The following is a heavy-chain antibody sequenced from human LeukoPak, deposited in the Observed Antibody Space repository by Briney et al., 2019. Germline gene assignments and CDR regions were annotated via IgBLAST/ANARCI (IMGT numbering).Heavy chain of an antibody. CDR1: GFTFSSYA. V-gene: IGHV3-23*01. Sequence: GGSLRLSCAASGFTFSSYAMSWVRQAPGKGLEWVSAISGSGGSTYYADSVKGRFTISRDNSKNTLYLQMNSLRAEDTAVYYCARVGSMVRGSIDYWGQGTLVTVSS. D-gene: IGHD3-10*01. CDR3: ARVGSMVRGSIDY. J-gene: IGHJ4*02. CDR2: ISGSGGST.